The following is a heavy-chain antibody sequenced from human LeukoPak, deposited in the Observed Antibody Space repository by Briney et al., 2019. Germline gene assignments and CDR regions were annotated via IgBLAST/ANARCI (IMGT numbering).Heavy chain of an antibody. CDR2: INPSGGST. CDR1: GYTFTSYY. CDR3: ARDSSSGYYDY. D-gene: IGHD3-22*01. V-gene: IGHV1-46*01. Sequence: ASVNVSCKASGYTFTSYYMHWVRQAPGQGLEWMGIINPSGGSTSYAQKFQGRVTMTRDTSTSTVYMELSSLRSEDTAVYYCARDSSSGYYDYWGQGTLVTVSS. J-gene: IGHJ4*02.